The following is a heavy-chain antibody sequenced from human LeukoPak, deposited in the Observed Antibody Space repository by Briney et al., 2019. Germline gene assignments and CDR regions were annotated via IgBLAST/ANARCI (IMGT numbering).Heavy chain of an antibody. CDR3: AKDQEPRFLHTTFEY. Sequence: GALRLSCAASGFKFSDYSMSWVRQAPEKGLEWVAGIGGSGGGTYYGDSVKGRFTVSRDNSKNTLFLHMNNLSAEDTAVYFCAKDQEPRFLHTTFEYWGQGTLVTVSS. J-gene: IGHJ4*02. CDR2: IGGSGGGT. CDR1: GFKFSDYS. D-gene: IGHD3-3*01. V-gene: IGHV3-23*01.